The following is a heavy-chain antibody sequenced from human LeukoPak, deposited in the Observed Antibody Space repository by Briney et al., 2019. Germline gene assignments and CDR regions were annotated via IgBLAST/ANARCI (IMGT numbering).Heavy chain of an antibody. J-gene: IGHJ4*02. D-gene: IGHD6-19*01. Sequence: PGGSLRLSCAASGFTVSSNYMSWVRQAPGKGLEWVSSISSSSSYIYYADSVKGRFTISRDNAKNSLYLQMNSLRAEDTAVYYCARASGWSDYWGQGTLVTVSS. CDR3: ARASGWSDY. CDR1: GFTVSSNY. CDR2: ISSSSSYI. V-gene: IGHV3-21*01.